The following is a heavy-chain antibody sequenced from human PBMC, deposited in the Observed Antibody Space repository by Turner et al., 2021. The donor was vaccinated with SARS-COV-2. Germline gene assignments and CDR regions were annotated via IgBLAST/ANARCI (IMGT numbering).Heavy chain of an antibody. CDR3: ARDLGSIAVAN. D-gene: IGHD6-19*01. Sequence: EVQLVLSGVGLVQPAGSLILSCAASGFTFSSYSMNWVRQDPGKGLEWVSYISSSSSTIYYADSVKGRFTISRDNAKNSLYLQMNSLRAEDTAVYYCARDLGSIAVANWGQGTLVTVSS. J-gene: IGHJ4*02. CDR2: ISSSSSTI. CDR1: GFTFSSYS. V-gene: IGHV3-48*01.